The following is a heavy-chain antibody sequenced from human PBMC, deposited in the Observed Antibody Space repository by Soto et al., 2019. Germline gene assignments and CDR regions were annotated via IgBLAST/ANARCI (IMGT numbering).Heavy chain of an antibody. CDR3: AGATGRY. CDR2: IYSGGNT. D-gene: IGHD1-1*01. J-gene: IGHJ4*02. CDR1: GFTVSSNY. V-gene: IGHV3-53*01. Sequence: GGSLRLSCTASGFTVSSNYMTWVRQAPGKGREWVSVIYSGGNTYYADSVKGRFTSSRDKSKNTLYLQMNSLRAEDTAVYYCAGATGRYWGQGTLVTVSS.